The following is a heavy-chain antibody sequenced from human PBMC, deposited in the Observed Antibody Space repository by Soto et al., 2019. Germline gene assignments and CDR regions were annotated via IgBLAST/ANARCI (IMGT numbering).Heavy chain of an antibody. CDR3: ARGQAEYYDILTGYYNVVDYFDY. D-gene: IGHD3-9*01. Sequence: EVQLVESGGGLVQPGGSLRLSCAASGFTVSSNYMSWVRQAPGKGLEWVSVIYSGGSTYYADSVKGRFTISRHNSKNTLYLQMNSLRAEDTAVYYCARGQAEYYDILTGYYNVVDYFDYWGQGTLVTVSS. CDR1: GFTVSSNY. V-gene: IGHV3-53*04. J-gene: IGHJ4*02. CDR2: IYSGGST.